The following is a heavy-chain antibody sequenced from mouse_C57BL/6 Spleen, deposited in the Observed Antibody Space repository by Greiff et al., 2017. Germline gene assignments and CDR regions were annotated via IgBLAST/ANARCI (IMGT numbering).Heavy chain of an antibody. CDR2: IDPETGGT. V-gene: IGHV1-15*01. J-gene: IGHJ3*01. D-gene: IGHD2-3*01. CDR1: GYTFTDYE. Sequence: VQLQQSGAELVRPGASVTLSCKASGYTFTDYEMHWVKQTPVHGLEWIGAIDPETGGTAYNQKFKGKAILTADKSSSTAYMELRSLTSEDSAVYYCTRMGVYDGYYGEFAYWGQGTLVTVSA. CDR3: TRMGVYDGYYGEFAY.